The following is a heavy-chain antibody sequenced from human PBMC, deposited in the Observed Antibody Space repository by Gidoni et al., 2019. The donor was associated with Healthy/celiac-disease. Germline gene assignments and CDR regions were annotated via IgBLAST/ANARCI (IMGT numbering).Heavy chain of an antibody. J-gene: IGHJ6*02. CDR1: GFTFSDYY. Sequence: QVQLVESGGGLVKPGGSLRLSCAASGFTFSDYYMSWIRQAPGKGLEWVSYISSSSSYTNYADSVKGRFTISRDNAKNSLYLQMNSLRAEDTAVYYCARDHHTAMRYYYGMDVWGQGTTVTVSS. V-gene: IGHV3-11*06. D-gene: IGHD5-18*01. CDR2: ISSSSSYT. CDR3: ARDHHTAMRYYYGMDV.